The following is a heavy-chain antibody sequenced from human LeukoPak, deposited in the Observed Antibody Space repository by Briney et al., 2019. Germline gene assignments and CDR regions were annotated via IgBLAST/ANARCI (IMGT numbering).Heavy chain of an antibody. CDR1: GFRFSSYA. CDR3: ARGKSSGYSGDI. Sequence: PGGSLRLSCAASGFRFSSYAMHWVRQAPGKGLEWVAVISFDKSNKYYADSVKGRFTISRDNSKNTLYLQMNSLRAEDTAVYYCARGKSSGYSGDIWGQGTLVTVSS. J-gene: IGHJ4*02. D-gene: IGHD3-22*01. V-gene: IGHV3-30*04. CDR2: ISFDKSNK.